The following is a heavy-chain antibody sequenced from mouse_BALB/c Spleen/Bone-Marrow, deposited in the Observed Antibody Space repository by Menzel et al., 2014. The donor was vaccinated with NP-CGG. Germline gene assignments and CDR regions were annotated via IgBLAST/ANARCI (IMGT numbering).Heavy chain of an antibody. CDR2: IDPANGNT. J-gene: IGHJ2*01. D-gene: IGHD2-1*01. CDR1: GFNIKDTY. V-gene: IGHV14-3*02. CDR3: ARGNYYFDY. Sequence: VQPQQSGAELVKPGASVKLSCTASGFNIKDTYMHWVKQRPKQGLEWIGRIDPANGNTKFDPKFQGKATITADTSSNTAYLQLSSLTSEDTAVYYCARGNYYFDYWGQGTTLTVSS.